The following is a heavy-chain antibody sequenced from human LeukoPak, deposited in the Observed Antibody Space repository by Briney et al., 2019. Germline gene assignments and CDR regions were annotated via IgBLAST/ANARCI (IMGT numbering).Heavy chain of an antibody. CDR3: ARDDYSGYDY. J-gene: IGHJ4*02. CDR2: VYYTGST. CDR1: GGSISSNSYY. V-gene: IGHV4-39*07. D-gene: IGHD5-12*01. Sequence: SETLSLTCTVSGGSISSNSYYWGWIRQPPGKGLEWVGTVYYTGSTYYNPSLKSRVTISVDTSKKQFSLKLSSVTAADTAVYYCARDDYSGYDYWGQGTLVTVSS.